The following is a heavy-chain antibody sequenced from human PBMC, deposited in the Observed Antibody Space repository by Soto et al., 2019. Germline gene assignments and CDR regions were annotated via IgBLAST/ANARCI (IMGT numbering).Heavy chain of an antibody. Sequence: QITLKESGPPLVKPTQTLTLTCTFSGFSLSTSGVGVGWIRQPPGKALEWLALIYWDDDKRYSPSLKSRLTITKDTSKNQVVLTMTNMDPVDTATYYCAHSPHTVTRPDYYYMDVWGKGTTVTVSS. CDR2: IYWDDDK. D-gene: IGHD4-17*01. V-gene: IGHV2-5*02. CDR1: GFSLSTSGVG. J-gene: IGHJ6*03. CDR3: AHSPHTVTRPDYYYMDV.